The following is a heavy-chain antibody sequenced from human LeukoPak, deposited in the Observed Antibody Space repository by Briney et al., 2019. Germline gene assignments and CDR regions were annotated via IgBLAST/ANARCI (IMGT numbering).Heavy chain of an antibody. D-gene: IGHD6-19*01. CDR1: GFTFSSYG. V-gene: IGHV3-30*18. Sequence: GRSLRLSCAASGFTFSSYGMHWVRQAPGKGLEWVAVTSYDGSNKYYADSVKGRFSISRDNSKDTLYLQMNSLRAEDTAVYYCAKDLWQWLAPLYNWFDPWGQGTLVTVSA. CDR2: TSYDGSNK. J-gene: IGHJ5*02. CDR3: AKDLWQWLAPLYNWFDP.